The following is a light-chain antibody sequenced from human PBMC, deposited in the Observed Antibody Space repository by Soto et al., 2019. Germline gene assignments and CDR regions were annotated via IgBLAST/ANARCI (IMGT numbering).Light chain of an antibody. V-gene: IGLV1-44*01. CDR2: STN. CDR1: SSNIGSNT. Sequence: QSMLTQPPSASGTPGQRVTISCSGSSSNIGSNTVKWYQQLPGTAPKLLIYSTNQRPSGVPDRFSGSTSGTSASLAISGLQSEDEADYYCAAWDDTLNGPLYVFGTGTKVTVL. CDR3: AAWDDTLNGPLYV. J-gene: IGLJ1*01.